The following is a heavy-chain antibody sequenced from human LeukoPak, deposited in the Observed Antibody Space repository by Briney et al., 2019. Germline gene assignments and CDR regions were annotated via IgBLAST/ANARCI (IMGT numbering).Heavy chain of an antibody. CDR2: IYHSGST. CDR3: VRGVTRGYIYAD. V-gene: IGHV4-38-2*02. Sequence: SETLSLTCTVSGYSISGGYYWGWIRQPPGKGLEWIGSIYHSGSTYYNPSLKSRVTISLDMSKNQFSLKLRSVTAADTAVYFCVRGVTRGYIYADWGQGTLVTVSS. J-gene: IGHJ4*02. D-gene: IGHD5-18*01. CDR1: GYSISGGYY.